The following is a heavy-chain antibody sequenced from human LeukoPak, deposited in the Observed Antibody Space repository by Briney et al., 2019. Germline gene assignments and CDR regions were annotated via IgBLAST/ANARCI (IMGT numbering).Heavy chain of an antibody. J-gene: IGHJ4*02. CDR2: IYSGGST. Sequence: GGSLRLSCATSGFTVSSNYMSWIRQAPGKGLEWVSVIYSGGSTYYADSVKGRFTISRDNSKNTLYLQMNSLRAEDTAVYYCARYYYGYFDYWGQGTLVTVSS. CDR3: ARYYYGYFDY. D-gene: IGHD3-10*01. CDR1: GFTVSSNY. V-gene: IGHV3-53*01.